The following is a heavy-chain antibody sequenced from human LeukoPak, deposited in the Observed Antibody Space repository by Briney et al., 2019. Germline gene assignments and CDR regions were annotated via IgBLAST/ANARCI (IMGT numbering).Heavy chain of an antibody. CDR2: IYTSGST. J-gene: IGHJ5*02. CDR1: GGSISSYY. V-gene: IGHV4-4*07. Sequence: SETLSLTCTVSGGSISSYYWSWIRQPAGKGLEWIGRIYTSGSTNYNPSLKSRVTMSVDTPKNQFSLKLSSVTAADTAVYYCARDRYGAARPGFDPWGQGTLVTVSS. D-gene: IGHD6-6*01. CDR3: ARDRYGAARPGFDP.